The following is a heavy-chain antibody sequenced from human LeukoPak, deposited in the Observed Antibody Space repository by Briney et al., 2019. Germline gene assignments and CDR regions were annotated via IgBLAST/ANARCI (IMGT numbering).Heavy chain of an antibody. V-gene: IGHV1-46*01. Sequence: ASVKVSCKASGYTFTSYYMHWVRQAPGQGLEWMGIINPSGGSTSYAQKFQGRVTMTRDTSTSTVYMELSSLRSEDTAVYCCARDLLVGYCSSTSCFNFDYWGQGTLVTVSS. CDR1: GYTFTSYY. D-gene: IGHD2-2*01. CDR2: INPSGGST. CDR3: ARDLLVGYCSSTSCFNFDY. J-gene: IGHJ4*02.